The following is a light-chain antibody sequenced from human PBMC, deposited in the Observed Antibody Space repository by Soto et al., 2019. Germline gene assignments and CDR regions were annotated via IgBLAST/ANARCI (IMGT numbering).Light chain of an antibody. CDR1: SSDFGSYNL. J-gene: IGLJ1*01. Sequence: QSALTQPASVSGSPGQSITISCTGTSSDFGSYNLVSWYQQHPGKASKLMISEDSKRPSGVSNRFSGSKSGNSASLTISGRQAEDDAAYCCCSYECSSTYGLGTCIKLIVL. CDR3: CSYECSSTYG. V-gene: IGLV2-23*01. CDR2: EDS.